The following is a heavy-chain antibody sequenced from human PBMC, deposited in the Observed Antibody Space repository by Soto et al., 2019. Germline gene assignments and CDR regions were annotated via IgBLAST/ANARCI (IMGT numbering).Heavy chain of an antibody. CDR2: IYYSGST. Sequence: PSETLSLTCTVSGGSISSYYWSWIRQPPGKGLEWIGYIYYSGSTNYNPSPKSRVTISVDTSKNQFSLKLSSVTAADTAVYYCARGSEWHYFDYWGQGTLVTVSS. D-gene: IGHD3-3*01. V-gene: IGHV4-59*01. J-gene: IGHJ4*02. CDR1: GGSISSYY. CDR3: ARGSEWHYFDY.